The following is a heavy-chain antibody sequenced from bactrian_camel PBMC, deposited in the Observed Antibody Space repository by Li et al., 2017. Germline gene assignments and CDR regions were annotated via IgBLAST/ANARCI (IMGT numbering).Heavy chain of an antibody. J-gene: IGHJ6*01. Sequence: VQLVESGGGSAQAGGSLTFSCATSRYTYNHYCMAWFRQGPGKEREGVATIDMDGPTNYTESVKGRFIISKDNAKHTLYLQMSSLKPEDTATYYCAAACPIGGYCSGGYCYNRREADFGYWGQGTQVTVS. V-gene: IGHV3S67*01. CDR1: RYTYNHYC. CDR2: IDMDGPT. D-gene: IGHD2*01. CDR3: AAACPIGGYCSGGYCYNRREADFGY.